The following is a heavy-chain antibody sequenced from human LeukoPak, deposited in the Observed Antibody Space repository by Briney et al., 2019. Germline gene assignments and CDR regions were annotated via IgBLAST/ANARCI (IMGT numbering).Heavy chain of an antibody. CDR1: GGSFSGYY. CDR2: INHSGST. Sequence: SETLSLTCAVYGGSFSGYYWSWIRQPPGKGLEWIGEINHSGSTNYNPSLKSRVTISVDTSKNQSSLKLSSVTAADTAVYYCARGDRDGYNRWGQGTLVTVSS. J-gene: IGHJ4*02. CDR3: ARGDRDGYNR. D-gene: IGHD5-24*01. V-gene: IGHV4-34*01.